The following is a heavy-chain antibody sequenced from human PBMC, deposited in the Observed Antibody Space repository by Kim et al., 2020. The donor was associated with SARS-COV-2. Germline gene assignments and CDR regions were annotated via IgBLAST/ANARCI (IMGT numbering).Heavy chain of an antibody. D-gene: IGHD3-10*01. J-gene: IGHJ3*01. CDR1: GFTFSSYA. CDR2: ISGSGGST. CDR3: AKDRTLNTYYFGSGTFYNTDAFDV. V-gene: IGHV3-23*01. Sequence: GGSLRLSCAASGFTFSSYAMSWVRQAPGKGLEWVSGISGSGGSTYYAGSVKGRFTISRDNSKNTLYLQMNSLRAEDTAVYYCAKDRTLNTYYFGSGTFYNTDAFDVWGPGTMVTVSS.